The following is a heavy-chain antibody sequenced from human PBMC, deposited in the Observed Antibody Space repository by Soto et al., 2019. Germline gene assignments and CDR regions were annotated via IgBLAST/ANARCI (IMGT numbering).Heavy chain of an antibody. CDR2: IFSNDEQ. J-gene: IGHJ4*02. V-gene: IGHV2-26*01. CDR3: ARIAAKVNTYHLVLFDY. D-gene: IGHD4-17*01. CDR1: GFSLSNARMG. Sequence: QVTLKESGPVLVKPTENLTLTCTVSGFSLSNARMGVSWIRQPPGKALEWLAHIFSNDEQSYSTSLKSRLTSAKDTSTSLVVLTFASMDPVTTATYYCARIAAKVNTYHLVLFDYRGQGTLVAVS.